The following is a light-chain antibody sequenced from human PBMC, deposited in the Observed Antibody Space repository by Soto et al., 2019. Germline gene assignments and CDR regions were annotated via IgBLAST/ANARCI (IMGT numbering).Light chain of an antibody. V-gene: IGKV3-20*01. CDR3: QHDGNSPLT. Sequence: DIVLTQSPGTLSLSPGERATLSCRASQPISGTHLAWSQQKPGQAPRLVPYGASTRATGSPDRFSGSGSGTDFTLAISRLEAEDGAVFYCQHDGNSPLTFGGGTKVEIK. CDR1: QPISGTH. CDR2: GAS. J-gene: IGKJ4*01.